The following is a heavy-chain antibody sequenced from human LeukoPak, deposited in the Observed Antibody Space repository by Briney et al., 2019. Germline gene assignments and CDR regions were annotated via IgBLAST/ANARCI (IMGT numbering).Heavy chain of an antibody. CDR2: INHSGST. V-gene: IGHV4-34*01. J-gene: IGHJ4*02. Sequence: SETLSLTCAVYGGSFSGYYWSWIRQPPGKGLEWIGEINHSGSTNYNPSLKSRVTISVDTSKNQFSLKLSSVTAADTAVYYCARGPRAGYSSGWKLERRYYFDYWGQGTLVTVSS. D-gene: IGHD6-19*01. CDR3: ARGPRAGYSSGWKLERRYYFDY. CDR1: GGSFSGYY.